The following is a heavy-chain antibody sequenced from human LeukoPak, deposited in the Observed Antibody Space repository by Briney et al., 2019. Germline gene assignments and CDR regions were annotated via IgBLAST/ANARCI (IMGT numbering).Heavy chain of an antibody. CDR1: GFTFSSYA. CDR2: TSGSGGST. D-gene: IGHD5-12*01. Sequence: GGSLRLSCAASGFTFSSYAMSWVRQAPGKGLEWVSATSGSGGSTYYADSVKGRFTISRDNSKNTLYLQMNSLRAEDTAVYYCAKFTVATIQYYFDYWGQGTLVTVSS. V-gene: IGHV3-23*01. CDR3: AKFTVATIQYYFDY. J-gene: IGHJ4*02.